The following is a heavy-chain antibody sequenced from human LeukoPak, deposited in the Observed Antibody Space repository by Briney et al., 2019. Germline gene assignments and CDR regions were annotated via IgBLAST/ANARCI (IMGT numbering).Heavy chain of an antibody. Sequence: GGSLRLSCAASGFTFSDYYMSWIRQAPGKGLEWVSYISSSGSTIYYADSVKGRFTISRDNAKNSLYLRMNSLRAEDTAVYYCHGIAVAGYWYFDYWGQGTLVTVSS. V-gene: IGHV3-11*04. D-gene: IGHD6-19*01. J-gene: IGHJ4*02. CDR3: HGIAVAGYWYFDY. CDR2: ISSSGSTI. CDR1: GFTFSDYY.